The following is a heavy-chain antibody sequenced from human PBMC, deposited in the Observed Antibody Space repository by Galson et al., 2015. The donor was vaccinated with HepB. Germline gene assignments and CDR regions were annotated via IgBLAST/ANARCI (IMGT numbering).Heavy chain of an antibody. V-gene: IGHV3-66*01. Sequence: SLRLSCAASGFTFSSYGMHWVRQAPGKGLEWVSVIYSGGSTYYADSVKGRFTIPRDNSKNTLYLQMNSLRAEDTAVYYCARDGGVAAAGYYYYGMDVWGQGTTVTVSS. CDR1: GFTFSSYG. J-gene: IGHJ6*02. CDR2: IYSGGST. D-gene: IGHD6-13*01. CDR3: ARDGGVAAAGYYYYGMDV.